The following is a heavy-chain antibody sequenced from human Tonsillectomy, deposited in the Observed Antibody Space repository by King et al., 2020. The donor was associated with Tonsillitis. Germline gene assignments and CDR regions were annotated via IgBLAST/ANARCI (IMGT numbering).Heavy chain of an antibody. D-gene: IGHD5-24*01. Sequence: QLVQSGAEVKKPGSSVKVSCKASGGTFSSYAISWVRQAPGQGLEWMGRIIPILGIANYAQKFQGRVTITADKSTSTAYMELSSLRSEETAVYYCARGSRDGYNSAPRGYWGQGTLVTVSS. CDR1: GGTFSSYA. V-gene: IGHV1-69*09. J-gene: IGHJ4*02. CDR2: IIPILGIA. CDR3: ARGSRDGYNSAPRGY.